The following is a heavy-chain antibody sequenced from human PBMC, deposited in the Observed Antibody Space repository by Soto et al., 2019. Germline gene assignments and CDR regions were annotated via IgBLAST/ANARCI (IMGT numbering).Heavy chain of an antibody. CDR3: ARVSCSCGSCYYFDY. J-gene: IGHJ4*02. D-gene: IGHD2-15*01. Sequence: GGSLRLSCAASGFTFSSYWMSWVRQAPGKGLEWVANIKQDGSEKYYVDSVKGRFTISRDNAKNSLYLQMNSLRAEDTAVYYCARVSCSCGSCYYFDYWGQGTLVTVSS. CDR1: GFTFSSYW. CDR2: IKQDGSEK. V-gene: IGHV3-7*01.